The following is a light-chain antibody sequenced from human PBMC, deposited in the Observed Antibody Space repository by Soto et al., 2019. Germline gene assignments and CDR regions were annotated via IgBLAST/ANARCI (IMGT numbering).Light chain of an antibody. CDR1: QSVSSSY. J-gene: IGKJ4*01. Sequence: EIVLTQSPGTLSLSPGESATLSCRAGQSVSSSYLAWYQQKPGQAPRLLIFGASSRATGIPDRFSGGGSGTDFTLTINRLEPEDFAVYYCQQYGSSPLTFGGGTKVEIK. V-gene: IGKV3-20*01. CDR3: QQYGSSPLT. CDR2: GAS.